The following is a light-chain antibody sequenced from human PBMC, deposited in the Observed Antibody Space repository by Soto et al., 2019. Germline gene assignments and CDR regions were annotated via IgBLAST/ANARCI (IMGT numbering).Light chain of an antibody. Sequence: DIVMTQSPDSLAVSLGARATINCKSSQSLLYTSNNKNYLAWYQQKPGQPPKLLIVWASTRASGVPDRFSGSGSGTDFTLSIGSLQAEDVAVYYCQQYYSIPRTFGQGTKVEIK. J-gene: IGKJ1*01. CDR3: QQYYSIPRT. V-gene: IGKV4-1*01. CDR1: QSLLYTSNNKNY. CDR2: WAS.